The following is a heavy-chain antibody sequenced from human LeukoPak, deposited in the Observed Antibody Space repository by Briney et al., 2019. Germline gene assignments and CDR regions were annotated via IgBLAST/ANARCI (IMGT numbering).Heavy chain of an antibody. CDR3: ARGTTARMDV. J-gene: IGHJ6*03. Sequence: PGGSLRLSCAASGFPFSSYSMNWVRQAPGKGLEWVSFIRSGTSFIYYADSVKGRFTISRDNAKNSLYLQMNSLRAEDTAVYYCARGTTARMDVWGKGTTVTVSS. CDR2: IRSGTSFI. CDR1: GFPFSSYS. V-gene: IGHV3-21*01. D-gene: IGHD2-21*02.